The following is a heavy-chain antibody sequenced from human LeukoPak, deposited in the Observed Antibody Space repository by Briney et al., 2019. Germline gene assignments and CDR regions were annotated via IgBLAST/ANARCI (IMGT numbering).Heavy chain of an antibody. V-gene: IGHV3-30*04. D-gene: IGHD3-3*01. CDR1: GFTFSSYP. J-gene: IGHJ4*02. CDR2: ISYDGSNK. Sequence: PGGSLRLSCAASGFTFSSYPVHWVRQAPGKGLEWVTLISYDGSNKYYADSVKGRFTISRDNSKNTLYLQRNSLRAEDTAVYYCARDAYYDFWGAYYTGGDYWGQGTLVTVSS. CDR3: ARDAYYDFWGAYYTGGDY.